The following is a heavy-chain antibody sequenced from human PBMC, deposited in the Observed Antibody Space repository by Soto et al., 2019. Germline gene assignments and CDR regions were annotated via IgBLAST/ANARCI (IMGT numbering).Heavy chain of an antibody. CDR1: GFTVSGSA. V-gene: IGHV3-73*01. D-gene: IGHD3-16*02. Sequence: VQLVESGGGLVQPGGSLTLSCAASGFTVSGSAVHWVRQASGNGLEWVGRIRSKTNSYATAYAASVKGRFTISREDSKNTAYLQMNSLKPEDTAVYYCTGHWGELSFPLAVDSWGKGTMVTASS. CDR3: TGHWGELSFPLAVDS. CDR2: IRSKTNSYAT. J-gene: IGHJ3*02.